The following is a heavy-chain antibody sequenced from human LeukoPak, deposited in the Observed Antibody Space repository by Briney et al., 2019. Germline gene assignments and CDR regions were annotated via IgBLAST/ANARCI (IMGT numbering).Heavy chain of an antibody. J-gene: IGHJ4*02. Sequence: SETLSLTCTVSGGSISSGSYYWSWIRQPAGKGLEWIGRIYTSGSTNYNPSLKSRVTISVDTSKNQFSLKLSSVTAADTAVYYCARDPVYYGDYVFDYWGQGTLVTVSS. CDR2: IYTSGST. D-gene: IGHD4-17*01. V-gene: IGHV4-61*02. CDR1: GGSISSGSYY. CDR3: ARDPVYYGDYVFDY.